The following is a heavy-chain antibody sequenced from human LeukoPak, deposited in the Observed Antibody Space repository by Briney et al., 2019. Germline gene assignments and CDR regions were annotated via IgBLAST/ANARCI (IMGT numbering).Heavy chain of an antibody. CDR2: ISGSGGST. J-gene: IGHJ4*02. CDR3: AKTPYTDYPGYYFDC. D-gene: IGHD4-11*01. CDR1: GFTFDNYA. Sequence: GGSLRLSCAASGFTFDNYAMTWVRQAPGKGLEWVSAISGSGGSTYYADSVEGRFTISRDNSKNTLYLQMNSLGVDDTAAYYCAKTPYTDYPGYYFDCWGQGTLVTVSS. V-gene: IGHV3-23*01.